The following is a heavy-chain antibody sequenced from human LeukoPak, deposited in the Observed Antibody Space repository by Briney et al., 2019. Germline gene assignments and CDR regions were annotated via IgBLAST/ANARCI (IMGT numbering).Heavy chain of an antibody. D-gene: IGHD2-8*01. V-gene: IGHV3-23*01. J-gene: IGHJ4*02. CDR1: GFTFSSYS. CDR3: AKDGPNGQFEVYFDY. CDR2: ISGSGGST. Sequence: GGSLRLSCAASGFTFSSYSMNWVRQAPGKGLEWVSAISGSGGSTYYADSVKGRFTISRDNSKNTLYLQMNSLRAEDTAVYYCAKDGPNGQFEVYFDYWGQGTLVTVSS.